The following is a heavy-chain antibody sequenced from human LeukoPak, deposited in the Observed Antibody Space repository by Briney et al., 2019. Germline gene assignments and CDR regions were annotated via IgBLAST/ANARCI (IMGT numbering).Heavy chain of an antibody. D-gene: IGHD3-22*01. V-gene: IGHV3-7*01. CDR3: ERDNGYFSVDY. Sequence: GGSLRLSCAASGFTFSSYWMTWVRQAPGKGLEWVANIKQDESEKYYADSVRGRFTISRANAQNSLYLQMNSIRAEATDVYYCERDNGYFSVDYWGQGTLVTVSS. CDR1: GFTFSSYW. CDR2: IKQDESEK. J-gene: IGHJ4*02.